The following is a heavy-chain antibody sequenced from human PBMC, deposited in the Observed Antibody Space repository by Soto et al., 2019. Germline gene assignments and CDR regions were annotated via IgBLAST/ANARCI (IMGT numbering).Heavy chain of an antibody. CDR3: SRELSSRIAVAGPTDY. CDR1: GYTFASYG. J-gene: IGHJ4*02. D-gene: IGHD6-19*01. Sequence: GAPVEVSCEASGYTFASYGSSWVRPAPGQGLELMGWISAYSGGTNYAQKFQGRVTMTRDTSIRTAYMELSRLRSDDKAVYYCSRELSSRIAVAGPTDYSGQGTLVTVSS. V-gene: IGHV1-2*02. CDR2: ISAYSGGT.